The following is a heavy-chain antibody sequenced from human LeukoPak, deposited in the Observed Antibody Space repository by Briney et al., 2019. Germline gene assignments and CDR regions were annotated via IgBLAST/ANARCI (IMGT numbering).Heavy chain of an antibody. CDR2: ISSSSSYI. J-gene: IGHJ4*02. Sequence: GGSLRLSCAASGFTFSSYSMNWVRQAPGKGLEWVSSISSSSSYIYYADSVKGRFTISRDNAKNSLYLQMNSLRAEDTAVYYCARSPGGYDILTGYYNGDYWGQGTLVTVPS. D-gene: IGHD3-9*01. CDR3: ARSPGGYDILTGYYNGDY. V-gene: IGHV3-21*01. CDR1: GFTFSSYS.